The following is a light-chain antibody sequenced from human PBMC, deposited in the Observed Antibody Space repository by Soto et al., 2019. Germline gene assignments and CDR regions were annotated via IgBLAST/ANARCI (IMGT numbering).Light chain of an antibody. CDR2: GAS. Sequence: EIVLTQSPATLSLSPGERATLSCRASQNISVYLAWYRQKPGQAPRLLIYGASTRATGIPARFRGSGSGTEFTLTITSLQSEDFAVYFCQQFNNWPFTFGPGTKVDIK. CDR1: QNISVY. J-gene: IGKJ3*01. V-gene: IGKV3-15*01. CDR3: QQFNNWPFT.